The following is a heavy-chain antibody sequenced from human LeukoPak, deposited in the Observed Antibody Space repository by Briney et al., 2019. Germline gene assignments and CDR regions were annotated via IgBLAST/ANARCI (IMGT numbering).Heavy chain of an antibody. CDR3: ARGGRTVTTNFDY. V-gene: IGHV4-59*01. CDR2: IFYTGST. Sequence: SEALSLTCTVSGGSISSYYWSWIRQPPGKGLEWIGYIFYTGSTNYNPSLKSRVTMSVDTSENQFFLKLSSVTAADTAVYYCARGGRTVTTNFDYWGQGTLVTVSS. J-gene: IGHJ4*02. D-gene: IGHD4-17*01. CDR1: GGSISSYY.